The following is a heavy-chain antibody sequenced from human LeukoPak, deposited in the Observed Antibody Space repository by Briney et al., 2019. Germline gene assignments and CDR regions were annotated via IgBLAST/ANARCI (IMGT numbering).Heavy chain of an antibody. Sequence: ASVKVSCKASGYTFTSYYIHWMRQAPGQGLEWMGIINPSGGSTSFAQKFQGRVTMTRDTSTSTVYMELSSLRPEDTAVYYCAENAAGIVLMIYAPLDSWGQGTLVTVSS. V-gene: IGHV1-46*01. CDR2: INPSGGST. CDR1: GYTFTSYY. CDR3: AENAAGIVLMIYAPLDS. D-gene: IGHD2-8*01. J-gene: IGHJ4*02.